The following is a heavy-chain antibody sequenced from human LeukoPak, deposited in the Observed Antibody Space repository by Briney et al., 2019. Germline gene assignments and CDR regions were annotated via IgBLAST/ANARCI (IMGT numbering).Heavy chain of an antibody. CDR3: VRAYHPGGWFDP. D-gene: IGHD2-21*01. CDR2: IKKDGSEK. Sequence: GGSLRLSCAASGFTFSSYWMSWVRQPPGKGLEWVANIKKDGSEKYYVDSVKGRFTISRDNAKTPLYLQMNSLTAEDTAMYYCVRAYHPGGWFDPWGQGTLVTVSS. J-gene: IGHJ5*02. V-gene: IGHV3-7*04. CDR1: GFTFSSYW.